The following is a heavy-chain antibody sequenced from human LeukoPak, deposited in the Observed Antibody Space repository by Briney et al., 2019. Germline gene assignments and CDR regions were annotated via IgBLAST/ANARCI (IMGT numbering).Heavy chain of an antibody. CDR1: GFTFSSYS. J-gene: IGHJ5*02. Sequence: PGGSLRLSCAASGFTFSSYSMNWVRQAPGKGLEWVSSTSSSSYIYYADSVKGRFTISRDNAKNSLYLQMNSLRAEDTAVYYCARDRTTMVRGPFDPWGQGTLVTVSS. CDR2: TSSSSYI. V-gene: IGHV3-21*01. D-gene: IGHD3-10*01. CDR3: ARDRTTMVRGPFDP.